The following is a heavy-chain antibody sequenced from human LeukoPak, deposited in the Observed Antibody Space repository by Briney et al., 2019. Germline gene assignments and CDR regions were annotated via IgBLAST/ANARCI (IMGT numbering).Heavy chain of an antibody. D-gene: IGHD6-13*01. J-gene: IGHJ4*02. CDR2: ISWNSGSI. V-gene: IGHV3-9*01. CDR1: GFSFDDYA. CDR3: AKSVAAAGPHPFDN. Sequence: GGSLRLSCAASGFSFDDYAMHWVRRAPGKGLEWVSGISWNSGSIVYADSVRGRFTISRDNAKNTLYLQMNSLRAEDTAFYFCAKSVAAAGPHPFDNWGQGTLVTVAS.